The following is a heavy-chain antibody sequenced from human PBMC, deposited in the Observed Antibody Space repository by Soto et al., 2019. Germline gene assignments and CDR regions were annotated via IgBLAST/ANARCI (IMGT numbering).Heavy chain of an antibody. CDR2: INAGNGNT. Sequence: QVQLVQSGAEEKKPGASVKVSCKASGYTFTSYAMHWVRQAPGQRLEWMGWINAGNGNTKYSQKFQGRVTITRDTSASTAYMELSSLRSEDTAVYYCARLSSGWSTKGWFDPWGQGTLVTVSS. V-gene: IGHV1-3*05. J-gene: IGHJ5*02. D-gene: IGHD6-19*01. CDR1: GYTFTSYA. CDR3: ARLSSGWSTKGWFDP.